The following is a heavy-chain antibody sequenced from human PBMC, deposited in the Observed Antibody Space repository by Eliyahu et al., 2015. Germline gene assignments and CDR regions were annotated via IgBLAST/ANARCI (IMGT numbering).Heavy chain of an antibody. CDR2: ISWNSGSI. CDR1: GFTXDDYA. J-gene: IGHJ4*02. CDR3: AKDILGLMVYATYFDY. V-gene: IGHV3-9*01. Sequence: EVQLVESGGGLVQPGRSLRLSCAASGFTXDDYAMHWVRQAPGKGLEWVSGISWNSGSIGYADSVKGRFTISRDNAKNSLYLQMNSLRAEDTALYYCAKDILGLMVYATYFDYWGQGTLVTVSS. D-gene: IGHD2-8*01.